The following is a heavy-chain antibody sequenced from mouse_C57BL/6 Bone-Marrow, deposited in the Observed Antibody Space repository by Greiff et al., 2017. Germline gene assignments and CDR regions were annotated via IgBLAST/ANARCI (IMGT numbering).Heavy chain of an antibody. V-gene: IGHV5-6*01. CDR1: GFTFSSYG. J-gene: IGHJ4*01. D-gene: IGHD2-4*01. CDR2: ISSGGSYT. CDR3: ARQPDYDGGAYAMDY. Sequence: DVHLVESGGDLVKPGGSLKLSCAASGFTFSSYGMSWVRQTPDKRLEWVATISSGGSYTYYPDSVKGRFTISRDNAKNTLYLQMSSLKSEDTAMYYCARQPDYDGGAYAMDYWGQGTSVTVSS.